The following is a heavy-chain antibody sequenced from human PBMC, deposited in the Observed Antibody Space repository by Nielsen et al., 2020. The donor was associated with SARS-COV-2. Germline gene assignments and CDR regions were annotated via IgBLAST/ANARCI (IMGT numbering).Heavy chain of an antibody. CDR3: ARVFGGYYGY. Sequence: ASVKVSCKASGDTFTSYYMHCVRQAPGQGLEWMGIINPSGGSTSYAQKFQGRVTMTRDTSTSTVYMELSSLRSEDTAVYYCARVFGGYYGYWGQGTLVTISS. D-gene: IGHD3-3*01. CDR2: INPSGGST. J-gene: IGHJ4*02. CDR1: GDTFTSYY. V-gene: IGHV1-46*01.